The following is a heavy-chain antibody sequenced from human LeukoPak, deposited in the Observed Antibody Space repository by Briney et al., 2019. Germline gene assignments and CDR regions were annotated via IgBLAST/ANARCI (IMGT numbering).Heavy chain of an antibody. J-gene: IGHJ6*02. V-gene: IGHV3-30*18. CDR3: AKVPGTTSGYYYYGMDV. D-gene: IGHD1-7*01. CDR1: GFTFSHYG. CDR2: ISYDGSNK. Sequence: GGSLRLSCAASGFTFSHYGMHWVRQAPGKGLEWVAVISYDGSNKYYTDSVKGRFTISRDNSKNTLYLQMNSLRAEDTAVYYCAKVPGTTSGYYYYGMDVWGQGTTVTVSS.